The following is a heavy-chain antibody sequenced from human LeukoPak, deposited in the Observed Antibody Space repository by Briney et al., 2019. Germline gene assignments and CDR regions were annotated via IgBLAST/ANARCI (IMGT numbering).Heavy chain of an antibody. Sequence: PGRSLRLSCAASGFTFTNYWMSWVRQAPGKGLEWVANIKKDGSEKYYEDSVKGRFTISRDNAKSSVYLQMNSLRVEDTAVYYCARDVRGGHFDYWGQGTLVTVSS. CDR2: IKKDGSEK. CDR3: ARDVRGGHFDY. J-gene: IGHJ4*02. D-gene: IGHD2-15*01. CDR1: GFTFTNYW. V-gene: IGHV3-7*01.